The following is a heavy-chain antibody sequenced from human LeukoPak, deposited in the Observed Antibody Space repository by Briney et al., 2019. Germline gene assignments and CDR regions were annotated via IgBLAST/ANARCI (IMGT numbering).Heavy chain of an antibody. Sequence: SEALSLTCTVSGGSINSNTYYWGWIRQPPGKGLEWIGSIYYSGTTYYNPSLKSRVTISVDTSQNQFSLKLSSVTAADTAVYYCARHKYYYVSGSYYWFDPWGQGTLVTVSS. CDR1: GGSINSNTYY. D-gene: IGHD3-10*01. J-gene: IGHJ5*02. V-gene: IGHV4-39*01. CDR2: IYYSGTT. CDR3: ARHKYYYVSGSYYWFDP.